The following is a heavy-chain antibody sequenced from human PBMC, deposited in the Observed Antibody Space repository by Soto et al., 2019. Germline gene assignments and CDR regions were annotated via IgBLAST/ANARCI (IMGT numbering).Heavy chain of an antibody. CDR1: GGSITTGGYY. J-gene: IGHJ4*02. V-gene: IGHV4-31*03. Sequence: SETLSLTCTVSGGSITTGGYYWSWIRQLPGKGLEWIGHRYYSESTYYNPSLKSRVSISLDTSKNQFSLKLSFVTAADTAMYYCARTKCSGGSCYSWSLEYWGQGTPVTVPQ. CDR2: RYYSEST. CDR3: ARTKCSGGSCYSWSLEY. D-gene: IGHD2-15*01.